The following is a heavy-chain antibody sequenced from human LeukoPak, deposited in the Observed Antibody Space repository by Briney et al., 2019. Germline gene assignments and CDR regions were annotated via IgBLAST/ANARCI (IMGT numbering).Heavy chain of an antibody. CDR1: GFTFSDYY. V-gene: IGHV3-11*01. CDR3: ARDSGDYYFDY. Sequence: PGGSLRLSCAASGFTFSDYYMNWIRQAPGKGLEWVSYISSSGSTIYYAGSVKGRFTISRDNAKNSLYLQMNSLRADDMAVYYCARDSGDYYFDYWGQGTLVTVSS. J-gene: IGHJ4*02. CDR2: ISSSGSTI. D-gene: IGHD4-17*01.